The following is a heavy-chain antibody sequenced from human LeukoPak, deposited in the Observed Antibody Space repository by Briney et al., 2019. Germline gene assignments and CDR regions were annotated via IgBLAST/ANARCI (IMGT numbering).Heavy chain of an antibody. CDR2: IYSSGTT. Sequence: SETLSLTCTVSGGSISNYYWNWIRQPPGKGLEWIGFIYSSGTTNYNPSLKSRLSFSIDTSKNQFSLKLTSMTAADTAVYYCARYYYDSSGYYRNGEVWFDPWGQGTLVTVSS. V-gene: IGHV4-59*01. D-gene: IGHD3-22*01. CDR3: ARYYYDSSGYYRNGEVWFDP. J-gene: IGHJ5*02. CDR1: GGSISNYY.